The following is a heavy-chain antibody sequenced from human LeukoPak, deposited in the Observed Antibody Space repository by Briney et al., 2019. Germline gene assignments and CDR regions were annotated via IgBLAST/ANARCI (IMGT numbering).Heavy chain of an antibody. J-gene: IGHJ4*02. D-gene: IGHD3-9*01. CDR1: GYTFTGYY. V-gene: IGHV1-2*04. CDR2: INPNSGGT. CDR3: ARSPHILTGENFDY. Sequence: ASVKVSCKASGYTFTGYYMHWVRQAPGQGLEWMGWINPNSGGTNYAQKFQGWVTMTRDTSISTAYMELSRLRFDDTALYYCARSPHILTGENFDYWGQGTLVTVSS.